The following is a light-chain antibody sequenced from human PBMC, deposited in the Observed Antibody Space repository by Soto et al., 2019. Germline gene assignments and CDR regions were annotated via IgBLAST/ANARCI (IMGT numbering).Light chain of an antibody. V-gene: IGKV1-5*01. J-gene: IGKJ2*01. Sequence: DIQMTQSPSTLSASVGDRVTITCRASQSITTSLAWYQQKPGKAPKLLIYDASSLESGVPSRFSGGGSGTEFTLTISSLQPDDFATYYCQRYTTYPIYTFGQGTKLEIK. CDR1: QSITTS. CDR2: DAS. CDR3: QRYTTYPIYT.